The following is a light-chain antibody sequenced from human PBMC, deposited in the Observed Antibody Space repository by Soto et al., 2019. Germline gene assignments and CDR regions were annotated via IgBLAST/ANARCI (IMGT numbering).Light chain of an antibody. J-gene: IGKJ3*01. Sequence: DIQMTQSPSSLSASVGDRVTITCRASQGIGNYLAWYQQKPGKVPKLLIYAASTLQLGIPSRFSGSGSGTDFTLTISSLQPEDVATYYCQKHNSAPFTFGPGTREDIK. V-gene: IGKV1-27*01. CDR1: QGIGNY. CDR2: AAS. CDR3: QKHNSAPFT.